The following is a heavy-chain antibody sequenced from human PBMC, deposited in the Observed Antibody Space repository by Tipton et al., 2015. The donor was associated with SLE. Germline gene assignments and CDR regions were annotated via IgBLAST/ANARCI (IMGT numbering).Heavy chain of an antibody. CDR3: ARGRRFRESDYYYGMDV. CDR2: INHSGST. J-gene: IGHJ6*02. D-gene: IGHD3-10*01. CDR1: GGSFSGYY. V-gene: IGHV4-34*01. Sequence: TLSLTCAVYGGSFSGYYWNWIRQPPGKGLEWIGEINHSGSTHYNPSLKSRVTISVDTSKNQFSLKLSSVTAADTAVYYCARGRRFRESDYYYGMDVWGQGTTVTVSS.